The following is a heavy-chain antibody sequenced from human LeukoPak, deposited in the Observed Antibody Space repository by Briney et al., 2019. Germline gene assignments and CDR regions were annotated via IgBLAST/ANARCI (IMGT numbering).Heavy chain of an antibody. J-gene: IGHJ4*02. Sequence: GGSLRLSCAASGFTFSSYEMNWVRQAPGKGLEWVSSISSSSSYIYYADSVKGRFTISRDNAKNSLYLQMNSLRAEDTAVYYCARDLAYSSSWYYWGQGTLVTVSS. CDR2: ISSSSSYI. V-gene: IGHV3-21*01. CDR1: GFTFSSYE. CDR3: ARDLAYSSSWYY. D-gene: IGHD6-13*01.